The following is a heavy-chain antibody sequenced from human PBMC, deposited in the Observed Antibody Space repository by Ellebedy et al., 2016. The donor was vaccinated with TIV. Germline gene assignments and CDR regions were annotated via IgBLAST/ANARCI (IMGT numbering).Heavy chain of an antibody. V-gene: IGHV3-7*01. Sequence: PGGSLRLSCAASGFTFRSYWMGWVRQAPGKGLEWVANIYQDGSEKYYVDSVKGRFTISRDNAKNSLYLQMNSLRVEDTAVYYCARRGSYGEYAVQINNWFDRWGQGTLVTVYS. CDR3: ARRGSYGEYAVQINNWFDR. J-gene: IGHJ5*02. CDR1: GFTFRSYW. D-gene: IGHD4-17*01. CDR2: IYQDGSEK.